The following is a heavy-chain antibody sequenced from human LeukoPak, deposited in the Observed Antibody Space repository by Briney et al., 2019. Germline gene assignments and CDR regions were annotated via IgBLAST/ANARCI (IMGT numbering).Heavy chain of an antibody. D-gene: IGHD2-15*01. CDR2: IIGSSTFT. CDR3: ARGAQYCSGGTCNDY. J-gene: IGHJ4*02. V-gene: IGHV3-11*05. Sequence: RTGGSLRLSCAASGFTFSDYCMSWIRQAPGKGLEWVSYIIGSSTFTNYADSVKGRFTISRDNAKNSLYLQMNSLRAEDTAVYYCARGAQYCSGGTCNDYWGQGTLVTVSS. CDR1: GFTFSDYC.